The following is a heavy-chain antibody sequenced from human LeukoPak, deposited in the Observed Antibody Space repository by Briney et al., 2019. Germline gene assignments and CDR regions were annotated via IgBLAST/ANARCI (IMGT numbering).Heavy chain of an antibody. CDR3: AKFLPTHIVVANYYFDY. CDR1: GFTFSSYA. V-gene: IGHV3-23*01. D-gene: IGHD2-21*01. Sequence: GGSLRLSCAASGFTFSSYAMSWVRQAPGKGLEWVSAISGSGGSTYYADSVKGRFTISRDNSKNTLYLQMNSLRAEDTDVYYCAKFLPTHIVVANYYFDYWGQGTLVTVSS. CDR2: ISGSGGST. J-gene: IGHJ4*02.